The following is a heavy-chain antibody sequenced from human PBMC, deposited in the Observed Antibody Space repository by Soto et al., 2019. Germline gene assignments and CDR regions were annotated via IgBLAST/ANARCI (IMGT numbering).Heavy chain of an antibody. Sequence: QVQLQESGPGLVKPSGTLSLTCAVSGDSISSSYWWSWVRQPPGKGLEWIGEIHHRGSTNYNPSLNSRVIISIDKSKNQFSRNLSTVTAAGTAVYYCASKSVAGRRRPIDYWGQRNLVTVSS. CDR3: ASKSVAGRRRPIDY. J-gene: IGHJ4*02. CDR1: GDSISSSYW. V-gene: IGHV4-4*02. CDR2: IHHRGST. D-gene: IGHD6-19*01.